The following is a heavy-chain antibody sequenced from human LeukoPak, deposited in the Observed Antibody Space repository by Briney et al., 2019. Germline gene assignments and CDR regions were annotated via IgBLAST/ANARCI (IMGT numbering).Heavy chain of an antibody. CDR2: IYSGGST. V-gene: IGHV3-66*01. CDR1: GFTVSSNY. D-gene: IGHD3-22*01. Sequence: PGGSLRLSCAASGFTVSSNYMSWVRQAPGKGLEWVSVIYSGGSTYYADSVKGRFTISRDNSKNTLYLQMNSLRAEDTAVYYCAKEECSDDSSGYFDYWGQGTLVTVSS. J-gene: IGHJ4*02. CDR3: AKEECSDDSSGYFDY.